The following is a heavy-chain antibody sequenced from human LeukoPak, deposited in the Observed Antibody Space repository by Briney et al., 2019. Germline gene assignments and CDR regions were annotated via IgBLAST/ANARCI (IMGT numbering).Heavy chain of an antibody. CDR2: IYTSGST. V-gene: IGHV4-61*02. D-gene: IGHD2-21*02. CDR3: ARDHCGGDCYSNWFDP. J-gene: IGHJ5*02. CDR1: GGFISSGSYY. Sequence: SQTLSLTCTVSGGFISSGSYYWSWIRQPAGKGLEWIVRIYTSGSTNYNPSLKSRVTISVDTSKNQFSLKLSSVTAADTAVCYCARDHCGGDCYSNWFDPWGQGTLVTVSS.